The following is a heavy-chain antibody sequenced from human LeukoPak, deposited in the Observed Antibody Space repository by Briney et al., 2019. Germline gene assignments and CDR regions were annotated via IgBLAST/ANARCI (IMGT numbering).Heavy chain of an antibody. CDR3: TRAIGGGRDPDFDY. CDR2: IKNKNTGETT. V-gene: IGHV3-15*01. CDR1: GFTFSDAW. D-gene: IGHD2-15*01. J-gene: IGHJ4*02. Sequence: GGSLRLSCAASGFTFSDAWMSWVRQAPGKGLEWVGRIKNKNTGETTDYAAPVKGRFTISRDDSKNTLYLQMNSLKSEDTAVYYCTRAIGGGRDPDFDYWGQGTLVTVSP.